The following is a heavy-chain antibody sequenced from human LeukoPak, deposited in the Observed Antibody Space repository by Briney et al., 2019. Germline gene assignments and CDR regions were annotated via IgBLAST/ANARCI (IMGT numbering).Heavy chain of an antibody. D-gene: IGHD4-11*01. V-gene: IGHV4-4*02. CDR3: ASPDYSMESDAFDI. CDR1: GFTFSSYW. Sequence: GSLRLSCAVSGFTFSSYWMSWVRQPPGKGLEWIGEIYHSGSTNYNPSLKSRVTISVDKSKNQFSLKLSSVTAADTAVYYCASPDYSMESDAFDIWGQGTMVTVSS. CDR2: IYHSGST. J-gene: IGHJ3*02.